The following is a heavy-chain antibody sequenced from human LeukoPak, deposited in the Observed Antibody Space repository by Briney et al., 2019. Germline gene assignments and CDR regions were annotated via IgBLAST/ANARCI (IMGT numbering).Heavy chain of an antibody. V-gene: IGHV3-23*01. J-gene: IGHJ4*02. CDR1: GFTFSSYA. D-gene: IGHD3-9*01. CDR3: AKFTRSLVIAPDDY. CDR2: ISGSGGIT. Sequence: PGGSLRLSCAASGFTFSSYAMSWVRQAPGKGLEWVSAISGSGGITYYADSVRGRFTISRDNSKNTLYLQMNSLRAEDTAVYYCAKFTRSLVIAPDDYWGQGTLVTVSS.